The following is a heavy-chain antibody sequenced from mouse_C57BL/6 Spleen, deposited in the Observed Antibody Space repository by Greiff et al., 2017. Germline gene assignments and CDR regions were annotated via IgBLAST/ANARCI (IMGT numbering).Heavy chain of an antibody. D-gene: IGHD1-1*01. CDR1: GFTFTSYW. CDR2: IYPGNSDT. J-gene: IGHJ1*03. V-gene: IGHV1-5*01. Sequence: VQLKESGTVLARPGASVKMSCKTSGFTFTSYWMHWVKQRPGQGLEWIGAIYPGNSDTSYNQKFKGKAKLTAVPSASTANIELSSLTNEYSAVYYCTREGEKVTTTVVEYYGVWGTGATVTVSS. CDR3: TREGEKVTTTVVEYYGV.